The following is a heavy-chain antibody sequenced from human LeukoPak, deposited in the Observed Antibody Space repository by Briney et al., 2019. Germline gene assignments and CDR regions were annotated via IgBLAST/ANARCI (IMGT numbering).Heavy chain of an antibody. Sequence: GESLKISCKGSGYSFTSYWIGWVRQMPGKGLEWMGIIYPGDSDTRYSPSFQGQVTISADKSINTAYLQWSSLKASDTAMYYCARRTAAAGLHPSPLYGMDVWGQGTTVTVSS. V-gene: IGHV5-51*01. CDR3: ARRTAAAGLHPSPLYGMDV. CDR1: GYSFTSYW. J-gene: IGHJ6*02. CDR2: IYPGDSDT. D-gene: IGHD6-13*01.